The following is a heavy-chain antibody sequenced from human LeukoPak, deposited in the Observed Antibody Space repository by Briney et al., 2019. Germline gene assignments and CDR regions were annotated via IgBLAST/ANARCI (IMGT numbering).Heavy chain of an antibody. CDR2: IYYSGST. J-gene: IGHJ4*02. D-gene: IGHD6-19*01. V-gene: IGHV4-59*01. Sequence: PSETLSLTCTVSGCSISSYYWSWIRKPPGKGLEWIGYIYYSGSTNYNPSLKSRVTISVDTSKNQFSLKLSSVTAADTAVYYCARSVRGIAVAGTSYYFDYWGQGTLVTVSS. CDR3: ARSVRGIAVAGTSYYFDY. CDR1: GCSISSYY.